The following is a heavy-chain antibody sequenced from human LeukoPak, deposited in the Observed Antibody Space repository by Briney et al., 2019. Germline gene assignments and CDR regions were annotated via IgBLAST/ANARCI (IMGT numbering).Heavy chain of an antibody. J-gene: IGHJ4*02. Sequence: IRQPPGKGLEWVGEINHSGSTNYNPSLKSRVTISVDTSKNQFSLKLSSVTAADTAVYYCARAYYDFWSGYAKPLDYWGQGTLVTVSS. CDR3: ARAYYDFWSGYAKPLDY. V-gene: IGHV4-34*01. CDR2: INHSGST. D-gene: IGHD3-3*01.